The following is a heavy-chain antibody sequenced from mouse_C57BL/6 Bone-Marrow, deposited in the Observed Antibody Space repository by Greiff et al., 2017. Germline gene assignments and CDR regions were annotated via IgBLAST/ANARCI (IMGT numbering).Heavy chain of an antibody. Sequence: QVQLQQSGAELVRPGASVTLSCKASGYTFTDYEMHWVKQTPVHGLEWIGAIDPETGGTAYNQKFKGKAILTADKSSSTAYMELRSLTSEDSAVYYCTRTTTVVADYWGKGTTLTVSS. CDR2: IDPETGGT. J-gene: IGHJ2*01. V-gene: IGHV1-15*01. CDR1: GYTFTDYE. D-gene: IGHD1-1*01. CDR3: TRTTTVVADY.